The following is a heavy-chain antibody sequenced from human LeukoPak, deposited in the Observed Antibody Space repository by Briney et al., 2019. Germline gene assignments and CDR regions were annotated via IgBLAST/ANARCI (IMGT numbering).Heavy chain of an antibody. V-gene: IGHV1-2*02. CDR1: GNTFTGYY. CDR2: IKPNGGGT. CDR3: ARDLFYSVSGTYYNVGRVFNY. D-gene: IGHD3-10*01. J-gene: IGHJ4*02. Sequence: GASMKVSWKASGNTFTGYYMHWGRQAPGQGLEWIGLIKPNGGGTNYAQKFQGRVTMTRDTSITTAYMELTSLRSDDTAVYYCARDLFYSVSGTYYNVGRVFNYWGQGTLVTVSS.